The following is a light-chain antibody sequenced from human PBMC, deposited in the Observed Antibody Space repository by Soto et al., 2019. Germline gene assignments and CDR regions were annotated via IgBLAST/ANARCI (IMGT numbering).Light chain of an antibody. CDR2: DVT. J-gene: IGLJ1*01. Sequence: QSALTQPRSVSGSPGQSVTISCTGTSSDVGRYPYVSWYQHHPGKAPQLIFRDVTERPSGVPDRFSGSKSGNTASLTISGLQAEDDADYYCCSDAGDYTYVFGTGTKLTVL. V-gene: IGLV2-11*01. CDR3: CSDAGDYTYV. CDR1: SSDVGRYPY.